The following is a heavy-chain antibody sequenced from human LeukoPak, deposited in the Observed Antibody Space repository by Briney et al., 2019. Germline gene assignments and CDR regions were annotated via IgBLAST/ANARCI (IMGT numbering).Heavy chain of an antibody. CDR3: ARGRMVLENTDT. D-gene: IGHD3-10*01. Sequence: SVKVSCKASGGTFSSYAISWVRQAPGQGLEWMGRIIPILGIANYAQKFQGRVTITADKSTSTAYMELSSLRSEDTAVYYCARGRMVLENTDTWGQGTLVTVSS. J-gene: IGHJ5*02. CDR1: GGTFSSYA. V-gene: IGHV1-69*04. CDR2: IIPILGIA.